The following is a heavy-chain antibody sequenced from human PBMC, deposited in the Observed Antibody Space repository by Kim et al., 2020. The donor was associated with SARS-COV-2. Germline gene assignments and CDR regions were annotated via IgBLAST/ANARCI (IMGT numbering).Heavy chain of an antibody. J-gene: IGHJ6*02. D-gene: IGHD3-10*01. CDR2: ISYDGSNK. CDR1: GFTFSSCA. V-gene: IGHV3-30-3*01. Sequence: GGSLRLSCAASGFTFSSCAMHWVRQAPGKGLEWVAVISYDGSNKNYADSVKGRFTISRDNSKNTLYLQMNSLRAEDTAVYYCARDSWSRLRGVTYSYYGVDVWGQGTPVTVSS. CDR3: ARDSWSRLRGVTYSYYGVDV.